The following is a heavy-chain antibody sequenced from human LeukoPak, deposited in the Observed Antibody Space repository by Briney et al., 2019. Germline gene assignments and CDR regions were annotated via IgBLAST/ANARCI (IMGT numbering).Heavy chain of an antibody. CDR1: GYTITSYY. V-gene: IGHV1-46*01. D-gene: IGHD2-2*02. CDR2: INPSGGST. Sequence: ASVKVSCEASGYTITSYYMHWVRQAPGQGLEWMGIINPSGGSTSYAQKFQGRVTITRNTSISTAYMELSSLRSEDAAVYYCARGGLYVVDYWGQGTLVTVSS. J-gene: IGHJ4*02. CDR3: ARGGLYVVDY.